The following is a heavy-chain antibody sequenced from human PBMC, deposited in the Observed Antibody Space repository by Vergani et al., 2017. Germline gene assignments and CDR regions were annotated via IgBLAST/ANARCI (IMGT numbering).Heavy chain of an antibody. Sequence: EVQLVESGGGVVRPGGSLRLSCAASGFTFDDYGMCWVRQAPGKGLEWVSGINWNGGSTGYADSVKGRFTISRDNAKNSLYLQMNSLRAEDTALYYCARERNAYYDFWSGYYTQYSFDYWGQGTLVTVSS. CDR1: GFTFDDYG. CDR3: ARERNAYYDFWSGYYTQYSFDY. J-gene: IGHJ4*02. V-gene: IGHV3-20*04. CDR2: INWNGGST. D-gene: IGHD3-3*01.